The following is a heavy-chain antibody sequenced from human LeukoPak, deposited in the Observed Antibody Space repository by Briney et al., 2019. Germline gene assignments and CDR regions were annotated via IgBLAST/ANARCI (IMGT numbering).Heavy chain of an antibody. J-gene: IGHJ4*02. Sequence: PGGSLRLSCAASGFTFSSYAMSWVRQAPGKGLEWVSAISGSGGSTYYADSAKGRFTISRDNSKNTLYLQMNSLRAEDTAVYYCARATWIQLWSGGFDYWGQGTLVTVSS. D-gene: IGHD5-18*01. V-gene: IGHV3-23*01. CDR3: ARATWIQLWSGGFDY. CDR2: ISGSGGST. CDR1: GFTFSSYA.